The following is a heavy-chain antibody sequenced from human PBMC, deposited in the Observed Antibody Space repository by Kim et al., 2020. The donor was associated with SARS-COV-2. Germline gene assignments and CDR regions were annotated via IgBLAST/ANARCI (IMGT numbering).Heavy chain of an antibody. J-gene: IGHJ5*02. CDR1: GFTFSSYS. CDR2: ISSSSSYI. V-gene: IGHV3-21*01. Sequence: GGSLRLSCAASGFTFSSYSMNWVRQAPGKGLEWVSSISSSSSYIYYADSVKGRFTISRDNAKNSLYLQMNSLRAEDTAVYYCARDPYSSSWYWGGFDPWGQGTLVTVSS. CDR3: ARDPYSSSWYWGGFDP. D-gene: IGHD6-13*01.